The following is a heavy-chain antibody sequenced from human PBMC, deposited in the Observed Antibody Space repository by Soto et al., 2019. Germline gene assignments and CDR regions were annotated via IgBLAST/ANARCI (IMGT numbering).Heavy chain of an antibody. D-gene: IGHD1-26*01. CDR1: GVTFSSYT. CDR2: IIPILGIA. CDR3: ERTGDGATSLDP. V-gene: IGHV1-69*02. Sequence: QVQLVQSGAEVKKPGSSVKVSCKASGVTFSSYTISWVRQAPGQGLEWMGRIIPILGIAKYEQEFQVKVTITADKYTSTASMELHSLRSKNADVYYCERTGDGATSLDPWGQGTLVTVSS. J-gene: IGHJ5*02.